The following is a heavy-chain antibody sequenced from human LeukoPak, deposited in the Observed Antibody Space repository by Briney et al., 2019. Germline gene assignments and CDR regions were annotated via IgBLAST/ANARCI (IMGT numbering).Heavy chain of an antibody. V-gene: IGHV3-11*06. CDR3: ARAQGPTGPFDY. J-gene: IGHJ4*02. Sequence: PGGSLRLSCAASGFTFSDYYMSWIRQAPGKGLEWVSSISSSISYISYADSVKGRFTISRDNAKNSLYLQMNSLRAEDTAVYYCARAQGPTGPFDYWGQGTLVTVSS. CDR2: ISSSISYI. CDR1: GFTFSDYY. D-gene: IGHD7-27*01.